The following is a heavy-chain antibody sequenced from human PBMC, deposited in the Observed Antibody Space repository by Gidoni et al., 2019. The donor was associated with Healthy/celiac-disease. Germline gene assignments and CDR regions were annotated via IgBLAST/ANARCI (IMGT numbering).Heavy chain of an antibody. V-gene: IGHV3-53*04. D-gene: IGHD6-19*01. CDR2: IYSGGST. Sequence: LVRQAPGKGLEWVSVIYSGGSTYYADSVKGRFTISRHNSKNTLYLQMNSLRAEDTAVYYCARASYSSGWSRAGREGPFDYWGQGTLVTVSS. CDR3: ARASYSSGWSRAGREGPFDY. J-gene: IGHJ4*02.